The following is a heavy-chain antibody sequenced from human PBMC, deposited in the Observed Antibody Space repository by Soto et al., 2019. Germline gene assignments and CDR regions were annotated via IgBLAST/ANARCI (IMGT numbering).Heavy chain of an antibody. V-gene: IGHV3-30-3*01. CDR2: ISYDGSNK. CDR3: ARDPYPSYDFAYGPGL. J-gene: IGHJ4*02. Sequence: PGGSLRLSCAASGFTFSSYAMHWVRQAPGKGLEWVAVISYDGSNKYYADSVKGRFTISRDNSKNTPYLQMNSLRAEDTAVYYCARDPYPSYDFAYGPGLWGQGALVTVSS. D-gene: IGHD3-3*01. CDR1: GFTFSSYA.